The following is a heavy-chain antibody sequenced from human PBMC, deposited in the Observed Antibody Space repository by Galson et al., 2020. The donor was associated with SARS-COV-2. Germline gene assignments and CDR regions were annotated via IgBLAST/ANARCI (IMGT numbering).Heavy chain of an antibody. CDR3: ASNRGYSGYDLPSPLDY. Sequence: GESLKISCAASGFTFSSYSMNWVRQAPGKGLEWVSSISSSSSYIYYADSVKGRFTISRDNAKNSLYLQMNSLRAEDTAVYYCASNRGYSGYDLPSPLDYWGQGTRVTVSS. D-gene: IGHD5-12*01. CDR2: ISSSSSYI. CDR1: GFTFSSYS. J-gene: IGHJ4*02. V-gene: IGHV3-21*01.